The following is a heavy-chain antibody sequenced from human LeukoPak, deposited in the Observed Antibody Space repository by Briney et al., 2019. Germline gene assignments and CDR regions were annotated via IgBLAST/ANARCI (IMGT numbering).Heavy chain of an antibody. CDR3: ARDRTTWIHELPARSYYYMDV. Sequence: PGGSLRLSCAASGFTFSTYWMNWVRQAPGKGLEWVANIKQDGSEKYYVDSVKGRFTISRDNAKNSLYLQMNSLRAEDTAVYYCARDRTTWIHELPARSYYYMDVWGKGTTVTVSS. D-gene: IGHD5-18*01. CDR1: GFTFSTYW. CDR2: IKQDGSEK. V-gene: IGHV3-7*01. J-gene: IGHJ6*03.